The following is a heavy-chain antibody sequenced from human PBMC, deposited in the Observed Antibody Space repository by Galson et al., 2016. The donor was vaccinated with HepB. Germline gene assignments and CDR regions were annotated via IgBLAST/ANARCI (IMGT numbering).Heavy chain of an antibody. Sequence: SLRLSCAASGSTFSNYWMHWVRQAPGKGLVWVSRINDDGTNTNYADSVKGRFTISRDNAKNTLYLQMNSLRADDTAVYYCARWSSGLSWGQGTLVTVSS. CDR1: GSTFSNYW. CDR2: INDDGTNT. J-gene: IGHJ4*02. V-gene: IGHV3-74*01. D-gene: IGHD6-19*01. CDR3: ARWSSGLS.